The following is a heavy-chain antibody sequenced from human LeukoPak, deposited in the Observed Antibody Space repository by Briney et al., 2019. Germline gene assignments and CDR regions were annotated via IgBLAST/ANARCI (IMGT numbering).Heavy chain of an antibody. CDR1: GGSISSYY. V-gene: IGHV4-59*01. D-gene: IGHD7-27*01. CDR3: ARDPHDWGFFDY. J-gene: IGHJ4*02. CDR2: IYYSGST. Sequence: SETLSLTCTVSGGSISSYYWSWIRQPPGKGLEWIGYIYYSGSTNYNPSLKSRVTISVDTSKNQFSLKLSSVTAADTAVYYCARDPHDWGFFDYWGQGTLVTVSS.